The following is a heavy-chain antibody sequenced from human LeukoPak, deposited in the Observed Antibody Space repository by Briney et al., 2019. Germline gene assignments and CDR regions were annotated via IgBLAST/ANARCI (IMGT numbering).Heavy chain of an antibody. D-gene: IGHD3/OR15-3a*01. V-gene: IGHV4-39*01. CDR2: IYYTGTT. CDR1: GGSISSSLYH. J-gene: IGHJ5*02. CDR3: ARQEIGLRSFDP. Sequence: SETLSLTCTVSGGSISSSLYHWGWIRQSPGKNLEWLGSIYYTGTTLYNPSLKSRVTISVDTSKNQFSLNLSSVTAADTAVYYCARQEIGLRSFDPWGQGTLVTVSS.